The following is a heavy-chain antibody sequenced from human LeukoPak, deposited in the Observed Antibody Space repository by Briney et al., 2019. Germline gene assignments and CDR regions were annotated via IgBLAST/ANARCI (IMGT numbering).Heavy chain of an antibody. D-gene: IGHD1-1*01. J-gene: IGHJ4*02. CDR1: GFTFSSYS. CDR2: IDTDGSST. Sequence: GGSLRLSCAASGFTFSSYSMNWVRQAPGKGLVWVSRIDTDGSSTTYADSVKGRFTISRDNAKNTLYLQMNSLRAEDTAIYYCTRGGTTFDYWGQGTLVTVSS. V-gene: IGHV3-74*01. CDR3: TRGGTTFDY.